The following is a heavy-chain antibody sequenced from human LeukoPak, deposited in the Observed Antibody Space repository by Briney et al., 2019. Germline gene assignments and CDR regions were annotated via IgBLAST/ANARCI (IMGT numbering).Heavy chain of an antibody. V-gene: IGHV3-23*01. Sequence: PGESLRLSCVASGFTFSSSGMNWVRQAPGKGLDWVSSISGSGNSTYDADSVKGRFTISRDNSKNTLYLQMNSLRAEDTAVYYCAKTSGLGSFEFWGQGTLVTVSS. CDR1: GFTFSSSG. CDR3: AKTSGLGSFEF. CDR2: ISGSGNST. J-gene: IGHJ4*02. D-gene: IGHD3-10*01.